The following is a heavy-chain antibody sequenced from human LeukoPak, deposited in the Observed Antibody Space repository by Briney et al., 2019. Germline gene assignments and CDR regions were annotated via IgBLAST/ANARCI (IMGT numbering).Heavy chain of an antibody. V-gene: IGHV1-8*01. CDR3: ARGITGTTDYYYYYMDV. J-gene: IGHJ6*03. D-gene: IGHD1-20*01. CDR2: MNPNSGNT. CDR1: GYTFTSYD. Sequence: GASVKVSSKASGYTFTSYDINRVRQGTRQGIEWMGWMNPNSGNTGYAQKFQGRVTMTRNTSISTDYMELSSLRSEDTAVYYCARGITGTTDYYYYYMDVWGKGTTVTVSS.